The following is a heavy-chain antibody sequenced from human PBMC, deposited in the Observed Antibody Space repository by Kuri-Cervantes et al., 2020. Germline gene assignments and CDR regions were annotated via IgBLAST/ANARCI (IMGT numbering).Heavy chain of an antibody. CDR1: GFTVSSNY. CDR3: ARPIAAAGTGSLWVLANHVNYYYGMDV. D-gene: IGHD6-13*01. CDR2: IYSGGST. Sequence: GGSLRLSCAASGFTVSSNYMSWVRQAPGKGLEWVSVIYSGGSTYYADSVKGRFTISRDNSKNTLYLQMNSLRDEDTAVYYCARPIAAAGTGSLWVLANHVNYYYGMDVWGQGTTVTVSS. V-gene: IGHV3-66*01. J-gene: IGHJ6*02.